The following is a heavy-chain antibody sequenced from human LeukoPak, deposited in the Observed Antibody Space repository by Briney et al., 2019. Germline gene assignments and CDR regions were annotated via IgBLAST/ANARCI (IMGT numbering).Heavy chain of an antibody. CDR3: ARGVSWAFDI. CDR1: GGTFSSYA. J-gene: IGHJ3*02. V-gene: IGHV1-69*05. CDR2: IIPIFGTA. D-gene: IGHD2-8*01. Sequence: SVKVSCKASGGTFSSYAISWVRQAPGQGPEWMGRIIPIFGTANYAQKFQGRVTITTDESTSTAYMELSSLRSEDTAVYYCARGVSWAFDIWGQGTMVTVSS.